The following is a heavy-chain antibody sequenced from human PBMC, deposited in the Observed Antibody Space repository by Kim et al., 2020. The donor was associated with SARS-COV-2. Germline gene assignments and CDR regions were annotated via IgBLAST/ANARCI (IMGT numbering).Heavy chain of an antibody. Sequence: GGSLRLSCAVSGFRFSDSWMSWVRQAPGKGLEWVANINEPGTDKYYVDSLEGRFNISRDNAKDSLYLQMNSRRAEDTAVYFCARDPPRGSLDHWGQGDLGRVSS. CDR3: ARDPPRGSLDH. J-gene: IGHJ1*01. CDR2: INEPGTDK. V-gene: IGHV3-7*01. CDR1: GFRFSDSW. D-gene: IGHD3-10*01.